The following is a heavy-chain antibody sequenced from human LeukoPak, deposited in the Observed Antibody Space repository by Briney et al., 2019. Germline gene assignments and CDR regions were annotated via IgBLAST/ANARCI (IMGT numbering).Heavy chain of an antibody. V-gene: IGHV4-61*01. CDR3: ARDRDFWSGYYTSDGYYGMDV. CDR2: IYYSGST. D-gene: IGHD3-3*01. CDR1: GGSVSSGSYY. Sequence: SSETLSLTCTVSGGSVSSGSYYWSWIRQPPGKGLEWIGYIYYSGSTNYNPSLKSRVTISVYTSKNQFSLKLSSVTAADTAVYYCARDRDFWSGYYTSDGYYGMDVWGQGTTVTVSS. J-gene: IGHJ6*02.